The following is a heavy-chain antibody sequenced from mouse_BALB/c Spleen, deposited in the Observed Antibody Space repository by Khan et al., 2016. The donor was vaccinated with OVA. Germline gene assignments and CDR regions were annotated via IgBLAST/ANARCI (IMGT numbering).Heavy chain of an antibody. CDR2: IYYSGTV. CDR3: ARDYGSLYWFFDV. Sequence: EVQLQESGPGLVKPSQTVSLTCTVTGISITSGKYRWSWIRQFPGNKLEWIGNIYYSGTVTYNPSLTSRTTITRDTSKNQFFLEMNSLTAEDTATYYCARDYGSLYWFFDVWGAGTTVTVSS. J-gene: IGHJ1*01. V-gene: IGHV3-5*02. CDR1: GISITSGKYR. D-gene: IGHD1-1*01.